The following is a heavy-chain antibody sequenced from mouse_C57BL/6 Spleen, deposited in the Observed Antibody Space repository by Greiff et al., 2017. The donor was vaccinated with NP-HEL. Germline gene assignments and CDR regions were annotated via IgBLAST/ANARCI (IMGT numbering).Heavy chain of an antibody. D-gene: IGHD2-12*01. Sequence: EVQRVESGGGLVKPGGSLKLSCAASGFTFSSYAMSWVRQTPEKRLEWVATISDGGSYTYYPDNVKGRFTISRDNAKNNLYLQMSHLKSEDTAMYYCARDPLDYSNDSGYFDVWGTGTTVTVSS. J-gene: IGHJ1*03. CDR1: GFTFSSYA. V-gene: IGHV5-4*01. CDR2: ISDGGSYT. CDR3: ARDPLDYSNDSGYFDV.